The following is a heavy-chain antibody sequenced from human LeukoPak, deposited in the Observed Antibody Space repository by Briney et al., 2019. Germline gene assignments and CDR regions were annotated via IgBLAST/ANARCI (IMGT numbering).Heavy chain of an antibody. CDR2: IKQDGSEK. CDR1: GFTFSSYW. CDR3: AKVSRGYYYYYGMDV. Sequence: PGGSLRLSCAASGFTFSSYWMTWVRQAPGKGLEWVANIKQDGSEKYYVDSVKGRFTISRDNAKNSLYLQMNSLRAEDTALYYCAKVSRGYYYYYGMDVWGQGTTVTVSS. V-gene: IGHV3-7*03. J-gene: IGHJ6*02.